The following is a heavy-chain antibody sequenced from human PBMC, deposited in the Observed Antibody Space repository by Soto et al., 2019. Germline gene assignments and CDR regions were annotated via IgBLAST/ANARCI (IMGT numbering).Heavy chain of an antibody. CDR3: ARVGIHTAFDY. Sequence: PSETLSLTCTVSGGSINSYYWSWIRQPPGKGLEWIGYIYYSGSTNYNPSLKSRVTISVDTSKNQFSLKLSSVTAADTAVYYCARVGIHTAFDYWGQGTLVTVSS. CDR1: GGSINSYY. CDR2: IYYSGST. V-gene: IGHV4-59*01. J-gene: IGHJ4*02. D-gene: IGHD5-18*01.